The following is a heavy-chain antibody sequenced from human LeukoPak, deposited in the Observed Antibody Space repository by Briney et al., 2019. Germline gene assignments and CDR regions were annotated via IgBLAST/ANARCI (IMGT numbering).Heavy chain of an antibody. Sequence: SETLSLTCSVSGGSISTHHWNWIRQPPGKGLEWRGYIFYNGDSNYNPSLKSRVTISVDTSKNQFSLKLSSVTAADTAVYYCARGTITTGAFDIWGQGTMVTVSS. CDR3: ARGTITTGAFDI. CDR1: GGSISTHH. D-gene: IGHD3-10*01. J-gene: IGHJ3*02. V-gene: IGHV4-59*11. CDR2: IFYNGDS.